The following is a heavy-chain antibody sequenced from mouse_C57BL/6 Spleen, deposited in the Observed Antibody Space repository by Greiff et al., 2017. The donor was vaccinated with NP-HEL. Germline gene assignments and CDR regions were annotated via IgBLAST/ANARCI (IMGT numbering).Heavy chain of an antibody. D-gene: IGHD2-5*01. CDR2: IYPGSGST. J-gene: IGHJ2*01. Sequence: QVQLQQPGAELVKPGASVKMSCKASGYTFTSYWITWVKQRPGQGLEWIGDIYPGSGSTNYNEKFKSKATLTVDTSSSTAYMQLSSLTSEDSAVYYGEIYYSNYVGGYFDYWGQGTTLTVSS. CDR3: EIYYSNYVGGYFDY. V-gene: IGHV1-55*01. CDR1: GYTFTSYW.